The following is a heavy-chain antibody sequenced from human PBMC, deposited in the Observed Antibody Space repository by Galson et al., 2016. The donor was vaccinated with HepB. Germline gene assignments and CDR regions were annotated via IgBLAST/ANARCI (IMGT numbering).Heavy chain of an antibody. Sequence: SLRLSCAASGFIFSSYAMHWVRQAPGKGLEWVAVISYDGNNKYYGDSVKGRLTISRDNSRSTQSPQMNTLRPEDTAVYYCARGRVRFCSVTCCYAVTVWFDPRGQGTQVTVSS. CDR1: GFIFSSYA. J-gene: IGHJ5*02. V-gene: IGHV3-30-3*01. CDR2: ISYDGNNK. CDR3: ARGRVRFCSVTCCYAVTVWFDP. D-gene: IGHD2-2*01.